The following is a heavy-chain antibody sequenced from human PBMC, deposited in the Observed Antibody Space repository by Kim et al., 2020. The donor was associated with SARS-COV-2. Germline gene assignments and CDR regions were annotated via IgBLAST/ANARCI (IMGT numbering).Heavy chain of an antibody. CDR3: ARHQTLLFRELLYFDY. V-gene: IGHV4-39*01. J-gene: IGHJ4*02. D-gene: IGHD3-10*02. CDR1: GGSISSSSYY. Sequence: SETLSLTCTVSGGSISSSSYYWGWIRQPPGKGLEWIGSIYYSGSTYYNPSLKSRVTISVDTSKNQFSLKLSSVTAADTAVYYCARHQTLLFRELLYFDYWGQGTLVTVSS. CDR2: IYYSGST.